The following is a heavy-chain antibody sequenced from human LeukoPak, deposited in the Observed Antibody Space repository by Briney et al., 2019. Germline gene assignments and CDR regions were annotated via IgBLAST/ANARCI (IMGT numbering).Heavy chain of an antibody. J-gene: IGHJ5*02. CDR3: ATISSGWYNWFDP. V-gene: IGHV4-39*01. Sequence: SETLSLTCTVSGGSISSSSYYWGWIRQPPGKGLEWTGSIYYSGSTYYNPSLKSRVTISVDTSKNQFSLRLSSVTAADTAVYYCATISSGWYNWFDPWGQGTLVTVSS. D-gene: IGHD6-19*01. CDR1: GGSISSSSYY. CDR2: IYYSGST.